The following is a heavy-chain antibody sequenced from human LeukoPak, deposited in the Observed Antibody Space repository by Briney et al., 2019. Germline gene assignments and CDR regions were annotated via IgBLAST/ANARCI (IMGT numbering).Heavy chain of an antibody. D-gene: IGHD3-9*01. J-gene: IGHJ4*02. CDR1: GYTLTELS. CDR2: FDPEDGET. CDR3: ATTSRYFDWLLPFDY. V-gene: IGHV1-24*01. Sequence: ASVKVSCKVSGYTLTELSMHWVRQAPGKGLEWMGGFDPEDGETIYAQKFQGRVTMTEDTSTDTAYMELSSLRSEDMAVYYCATTSRYFDWLLPFDYWGQGTLVTVSS.